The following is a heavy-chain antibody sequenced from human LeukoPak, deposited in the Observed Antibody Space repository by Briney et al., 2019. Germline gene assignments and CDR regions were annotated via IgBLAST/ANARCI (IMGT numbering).Heavy chain of an antibody. Sequence: GGYVRLSCAASGFTFSSYSMNWVRQAPGKGLEWVSSLSSSSSYTYYADSVKGRFTIARDNAKNSLYLQMNSLRAEDTAVYYCARDRSPGLGAYNWFGYWGQGTLVTVSS. J-gene: IGHJ5*01. CDR3: ARDRSPGLGAYNWFGY. CDR2: LSSSSSYT. D-gene: IGHD1-26*01. CDR1: GFTFSSYS. V-gene: IGHV3-21*01.